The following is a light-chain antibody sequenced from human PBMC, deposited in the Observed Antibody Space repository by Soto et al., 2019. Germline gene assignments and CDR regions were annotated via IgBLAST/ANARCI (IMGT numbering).Light chain of an antibody. V-gene: IGKV3-11*01. J-gene: IGKJ5*01. CDR1: QSVGIF. CDR2: DAS. CDR3: RHSRSWPLT. Sequence: EIVLTQSPATLSLSPGERATLSCRASQSVGIFLAWYQHKPGQAPRLLIFDASNRATGIPARFSGGGSGTDVTLTISSLEPEDFAIYYCRHSRSWPLTFGQGTRRE.